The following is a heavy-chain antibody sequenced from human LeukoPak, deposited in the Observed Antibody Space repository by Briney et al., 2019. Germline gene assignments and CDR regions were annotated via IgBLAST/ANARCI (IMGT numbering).Heavy chain of an antibody. D-gene: IGHD4-23*01. J-gene: IGHJ4*02. CDR3: ARGPRWDFDY. CDR2: ISSSSGTI. V-gene: IGHV3-48*04. Sequence: QSGGSLRLSCEASGFTFSSYSMNWVRQAPGKGLEWVSYISSSSGTIYYADSVKGRFTISRDNAKNSLNLQMNSLRAEDTAVYYCARGPRWDFDYWGQGTLVTVSS. CDR1: GFTFSSYS.